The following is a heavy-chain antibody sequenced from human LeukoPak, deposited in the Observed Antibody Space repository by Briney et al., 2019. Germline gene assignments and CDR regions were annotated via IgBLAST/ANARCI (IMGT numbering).Heavy chain of an antibody. D-gene: IGHD6-6*01. CDR3: AKDHIAARAFDY. V-gene: IGHV3-7*03. Sequence: GGSLRLSCAASGFDFSNYWMYWVRQAPGKGLEWVANIKQDGSEKYYVDSVRGRFTISRDNAKNSLSLQMNSLRAEDTAVYYCAKDHIAARAFDYWGQGTLVTVSS. J-gene: IGHJ4*02. CDR2: IKQDGSEK. CDR1: GFDFSNYW.